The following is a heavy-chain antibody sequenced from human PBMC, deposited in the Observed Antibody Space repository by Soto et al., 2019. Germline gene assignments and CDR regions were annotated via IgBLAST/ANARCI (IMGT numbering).Heavy chain of an antibody. CDR1: GSSIHSGDYG. V-gene: IGHV4-31*03. CDR3: ARDLTGYFKFDP. J-gene: IGHJ5*02. CDR2: ISYRGTT. Sequence: PXXTLSLPSTVSGSSIHSGDYGWSSIRQHPGMGLEWIGYISYRGTTFYNPSLKSRSTISVDTSESQFSLRLNSVTAADTAVYYCARDLTGYFKFDPWGQGTLVTVSS. D-gene: IGHD3-9*01.